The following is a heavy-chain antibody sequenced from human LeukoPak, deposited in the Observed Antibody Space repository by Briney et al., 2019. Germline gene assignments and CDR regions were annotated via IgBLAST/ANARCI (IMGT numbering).Heavy chain of an antibody. CDR3: ARAPRDGYNYLFDY. V-gene: IGHV4-4*07. Sequence: SETLPLTCTVSGGSISSYYWSWIRQPAGKGLEWIGRIYTSGSTNYNPSLKSRVTMSVDTSKNQFSLKLSSVTAADTAVYYCARAPRDGYNYLFDYWGQGTLVTVSS. CDR2: IYTSGST. CDR1: GGSISSYY. D-gene: IGHD5-24*01. J-gene: IGHJ4*02.